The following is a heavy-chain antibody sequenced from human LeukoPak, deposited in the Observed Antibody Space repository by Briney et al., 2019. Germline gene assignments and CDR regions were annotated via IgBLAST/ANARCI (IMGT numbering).Heavy chain of an antibody. CDR1: GGTFSSYA. J-gene: IGHJ4*02. V-gene: IGHV1-69*13. Sequence: SVKVSCKASGGTFSSYAISWVRQAPGQGLEWMGGIIPIFGTANYVQKFQGRVTITADESTSTAYMELSSLRSEDTAVYYCACSHGLLGELPLYVDYWGQGTLVTVSS. CDR2: IIPIFGTA. D-gene: IGHD3-16*02. CDR3: ACSHGLLGELPLYVDY.